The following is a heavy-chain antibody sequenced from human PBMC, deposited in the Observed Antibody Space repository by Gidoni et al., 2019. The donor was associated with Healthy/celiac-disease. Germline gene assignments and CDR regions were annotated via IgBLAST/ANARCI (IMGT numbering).Heavy chain of an antibody. J-gene: IGHJ5*02. D-gene: IGHD3-22*01. Sequence: EVQLVESGGGLVKPGGSRILSCPASGFTFSSYRMNWVRQAPGKGLEWVSSISSSSSYIYYADSVKGRFTISRDNAKNSLYLQMNSLRAEDTAVYYCARILGYYYDSSGYPWGQGTLVTVSS. V-gene: IGHV3-21*01. CDR1: GFTFSSYR. CDR3: ARILGYYYDSSGYP. CDR2: ISSSSSYI.